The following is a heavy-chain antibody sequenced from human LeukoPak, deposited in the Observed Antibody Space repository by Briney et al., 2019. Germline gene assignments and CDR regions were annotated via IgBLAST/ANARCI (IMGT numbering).Heavy chain of an antibody. CDR1: GFTFSNCW. CDR3: AKYQPESRANDY. Sequence: GGSLRLSCAVSGFTFSNCWMSWVRQAPGKGLEWVSNIKQDGSDKNYVDSVKGRFTISRDNAKNSLYLQMNSLRAEDTAIYYCAKYQPESRANDYWGQGTLVTVSS. CDR2: IKQDGSDK. J-gene: IGHJ4*02. D-gene: IGHD2-2*01. V-gene: IGHV3-7*01.